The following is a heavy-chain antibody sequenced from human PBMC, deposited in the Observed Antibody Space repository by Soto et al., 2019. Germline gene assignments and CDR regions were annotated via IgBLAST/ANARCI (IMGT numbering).Heavy chain of an antibody. Sequence: QVQLVQSGAEVKKPGSSVKVSCKASGGTFSSYSINWVRQAPGQGLEWMGEIIPIFGTANYAQKFQGRVTITADESTSTAYMELSSLRSADTAVYYCARDGGRHSGGIDYWGLGTLVTVSS. CDR2: IIPIFGTA. CDR1: GGTFSSYS. V-gene: IGHV1-69*01. D-gene: IGHD1-26*01. CDR3: ARDGGRHSGGIDY. J-gene: IGHJ4*02.